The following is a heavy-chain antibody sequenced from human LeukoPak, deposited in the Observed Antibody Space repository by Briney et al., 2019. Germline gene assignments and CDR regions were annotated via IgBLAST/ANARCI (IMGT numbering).Heavy chain of an antibody. CDR3: ARDGNGYYGSGSYSPSFDY. Sequence: PSETLSLTCTVSGGSISSGDYYWSWIRQPPGKGLEWIGYIYYSGSTYYNPSLKSRVTISVDTSKNQFSLKLSSVTAADTAVYYCARDGNGYYGSGSYSPSFDYWGQGTLVTVSS. CDR2: IYYSGST. D-gene: IGHD3-10*01. J-gene: IGHJ4*02. CDR1: GGSISSGDYY. V-gene: IGHV4-30-4*01.